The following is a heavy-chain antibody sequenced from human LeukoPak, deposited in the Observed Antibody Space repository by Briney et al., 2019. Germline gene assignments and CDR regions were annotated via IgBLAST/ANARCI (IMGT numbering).Heavy chain of an antibody. Sequence: SETLSLTCAVYGGSFSGSYWSWIRQPPGKRLEWIGEINHSGSTNYDSSLESRVTISVDTSKNHFALKLSSVTVADTAVYYCVREVYRKGYGDYGGFDPWGQGTLVTVSS. CDR1: GGSFSGSY. V-gene: IGHV4-34*01. CDR2: INHSGST. J-gene: IGHJ5*02. D-gene: IGHD4-17*01. CDR3: VREVYRKGYGDYGGFDP.